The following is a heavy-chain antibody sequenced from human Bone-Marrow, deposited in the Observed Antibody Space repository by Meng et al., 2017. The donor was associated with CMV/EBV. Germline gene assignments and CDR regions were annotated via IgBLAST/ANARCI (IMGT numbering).Heavy chain of an antibody. CDR1: GFTFSSYD. D-gene: IGHD1-7*01. Sequence: GGSLRLSCAACGFTFSSYDMHWVRQATGKGLEWVSTIGTAGDTYYPGSVKGQFTISRENAKNSFYLQMNSLRAGDTAVYYCARTGTTPKENWFDPWGQGTLVTVSS. J-gene: IGHJ5*02. V-gene: IGHV3-13*03. CDR3: ARTGTTPKENWFDP. CDR2: IGTAGDT.